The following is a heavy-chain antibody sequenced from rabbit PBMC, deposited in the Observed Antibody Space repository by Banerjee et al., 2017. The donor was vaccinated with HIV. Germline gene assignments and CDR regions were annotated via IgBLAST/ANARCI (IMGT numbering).Heavy chain of an antibody. CDR3: ARDPDGGGNDYNL. Sequence: QSLEESGGDLVKPGASLTLTCTASGFSFNNNYYMCWVRQAPGKGLEWVGCIGTGTGNTYYASWAKGRFTISKTSSTTVTLQMTSLTAADTATYFCARDPDGGGNDYNLWGQGTLVTVS. CDR1: GFSFNNNYY. CDR2: IGTGTGNT. J-gene: IGHJ4*01. D-gene: IGHD2-1*01. V-gene: IGHV1S40*01.